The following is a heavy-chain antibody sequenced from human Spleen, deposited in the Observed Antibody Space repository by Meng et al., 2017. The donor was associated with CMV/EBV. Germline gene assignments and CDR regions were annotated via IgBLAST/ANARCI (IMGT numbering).Heavy chain of an antibody. CDR2: IRKNGYGGTT. J-gene: IGHJ6*02. V-gene: IGHV3-49*04. CDR3: TRDGIAAAGTWDYYGMDV. CDR1: GFIFGDYL. D-gene: IGHD6-13*01. Sequence: GGSLRLSCTASGFIFGDYLMGWVRQAPGKGPEWAGVIRKNGYGGTTEYAASVKGRFTISRDDSKSIAYLQMNSLKTEDTAVYYCTRDGIAAAGTWDYYGMDVWGQGTTVTVSS.